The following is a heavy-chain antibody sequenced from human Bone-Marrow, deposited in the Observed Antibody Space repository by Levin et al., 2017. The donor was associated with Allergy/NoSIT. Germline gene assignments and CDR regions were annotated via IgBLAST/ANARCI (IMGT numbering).Heavy chain of an antibody. CDR1: GFTFSSQA. V-gene: IGHV3-23*01. CDR2: IRDSGTTT. J-gene: IGHJ6*02. Sequence: ASVKVSCAASGFTFSSQAMSWVRQAPGKGLEWVSSIRDSGTTTYYADSVKGRFTISRDNSKNTLYLQMNSLRAEDTAVYYCAKAACGGNCFYDMDVWGPGTTVTVSS. D-gene: IGHD2-21*01. CDR3: AKAACGGNCFYDMDV.